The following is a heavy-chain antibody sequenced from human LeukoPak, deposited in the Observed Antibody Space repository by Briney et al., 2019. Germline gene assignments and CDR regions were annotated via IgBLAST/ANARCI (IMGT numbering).Heavy chain of an antibody. CDR3: AREPLGYCSGGSCYGAFDY. J-gene: IGHJ4*02. V-gene: IGHV4-59*12. Sequence: SETLSLTCTVSGDSITNYYWSWIRQPPGKGLEWIGYIYYSGSTNYNPSLKSRVTMSVDSSKKHFSLKLSSVTAADTAVYYCAREPLGYCSGGSCYGAFDYWGQGTLVTVSS. D-gene: IGHD2-15*01. CDR1: GDSITNYY. CDR2: IYYSGST.